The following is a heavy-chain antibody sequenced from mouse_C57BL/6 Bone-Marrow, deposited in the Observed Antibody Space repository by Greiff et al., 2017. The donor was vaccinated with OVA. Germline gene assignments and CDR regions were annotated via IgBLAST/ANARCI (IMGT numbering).Heavy chain of an antibody. CDR2: IHPNSGST. CDR1: GYTFTSYW. D-gene: IGHD2-4*01. Sequence: QVQLQQPGAELVKPGASVKLSCKASGYTFTSYWMHWVKQRPGQGLEWIGMIHPNSGSTNYNEKFKSKATLTVDKSSSTAYMQLSSLTSEDSAVYDCVDDYDGAYAMDYWGQGTSVTVSA. J-gene: IGHJ4*01. V-gene: IGHV1-64*01. CDR3: VDDYDGAYAMDY.